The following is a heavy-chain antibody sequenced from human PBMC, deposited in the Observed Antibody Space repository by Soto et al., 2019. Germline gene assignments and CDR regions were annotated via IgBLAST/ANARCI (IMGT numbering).Heavy chain of an antibody. D-gene: IGHD3-22*01. CDR3: AKGILVGYYYYYGLDV. V-gene: IGHV3-23*01. CDR1: GFASSTYG. CDR2: IGANHGPT. Sequence: EVQLLESGGGLVQPGGSLRLSCAASGFASSTYGMTWVRQAPGKGLEWVSVIGANHGPTYYADSVKGRFTISRDNSKNTLYLQMNSLRVEDTAVYYCAKGILVGYYYYYGLDVWGQGTTVTVSS. J-gene: IGHJ6*02.